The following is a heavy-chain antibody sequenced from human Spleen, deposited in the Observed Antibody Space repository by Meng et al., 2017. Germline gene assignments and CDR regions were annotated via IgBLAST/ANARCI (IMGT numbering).Heavy chain of an antibody. V-gene: IGHV4-39*01. J-gene: IGHJ5*02. D-gene: IGHD6-19*01. CDR2: IGHSGFT. CDR1: GGSISTSGYY. CDR3: VRSSGWVRTGFDP. Sequence: QPQLQESGPGLVKPSEALSLTCSVSGGSISTSGYYWGWIRQPPGKGLEWIGSIGHSGFTYYTPSLKSRVTVSIDTSRNQFSLWLTSVTAADTAMYYCVRSSGWVRTGFDPWGQGTLVTVSS.